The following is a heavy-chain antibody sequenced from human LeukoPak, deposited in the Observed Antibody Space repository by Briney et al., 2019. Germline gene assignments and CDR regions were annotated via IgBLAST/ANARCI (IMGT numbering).Heavy chain of an antibody. Sequence: PGGSLRLSCAASGFTVSSNYMSWVRQAPGKGLEWVSVIYSGGSTYYADSVKGRFTISRDNSKNTLYLQMNSLRAEDTAVYYCARDSHSSSWYYFDYWGQGTLVTASS. CDR1: GFTVSSNY. D-gene: IGHD6-13*01. CDR3: ARDSHSSSWYYFDY. CDR2: IYSGGST. V-gene: IGHV3-53*01. J-gene: IGHJ4*02.